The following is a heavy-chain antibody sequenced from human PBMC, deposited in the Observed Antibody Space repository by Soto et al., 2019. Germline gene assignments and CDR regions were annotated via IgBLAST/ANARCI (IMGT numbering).Heavy chain of an antibody. J-gene: IGHJ6*02. CDR3: ARDRIAVAGTGTNYGMDV. CDR2: INPSGGST. CDR1: GYTFTSYY. D-gene: IGHD6-19*01. Sequence: ASVKVSCKASGYTFTSYYMHWVRQAPGQGLEWMGIINPSGGSTSYAQKFQGRVTMTRDTSTSTVYMELSSLRSEDTAVYYCARDRIAVAGTGTNYGMDVWGQGTTVSVPS. V-gene: IGHV1-46*01.